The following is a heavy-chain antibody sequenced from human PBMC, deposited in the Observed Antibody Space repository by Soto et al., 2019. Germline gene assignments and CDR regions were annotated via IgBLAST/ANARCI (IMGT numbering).Heavy chain of an antibody. Sequence: PSETLSLTCTVSGGSISSYYWSWIRQPPGKGLEWIGYIYYSGSTNYNPPLKSRVTISVDTSKNQFSLKLSSVTAADTAVYYCARGVCTNGVCYLNYWGQGTLVTVSS. CDR2: IYYSGST. V-gene: IGHV4-59*08. J-gene: IGHJ4*02. CDR3: ARGVCTNGVCYLNY. CDR1: GGSISSYY. D-gene: IGHD2-8*01.